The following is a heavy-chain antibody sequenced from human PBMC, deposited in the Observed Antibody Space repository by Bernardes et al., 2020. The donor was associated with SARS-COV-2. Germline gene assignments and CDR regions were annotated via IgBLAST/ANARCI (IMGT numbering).Heavy chain of an antibody. CDR3: ARGQYYYDSSGPLGP. CDR2: ISSSSSYT. D-gene: IGHD3-22*01. Sequence: GGSLRLSCAASGFTFSSYSMNWVRQAPGKGLEWVSSISSSSSYTYYADSVKGRFTISRDNAKNSLYLQMNSLRAEDTAVYYCARGQYYYDSSGPLGPWGQGTLVTVSS. CDR1: GFTFSSYS. J-gene: IGHJ5*02. V-gene: IGHV3-21*01.